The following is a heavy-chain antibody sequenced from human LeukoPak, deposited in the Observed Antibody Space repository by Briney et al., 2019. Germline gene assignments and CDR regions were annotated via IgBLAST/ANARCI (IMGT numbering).Heavy chain of an antibody. Sequence: GGSLRLSCAASGFTFSSYWMSWVRQAPGKGLEWVSAISASDDSTFYVDSVRGRFTISRDFSKNTLYLQMNSLRAEDTAVYYCAKLTSGWFEDFWGQGTLVTVSS. CDR1: GFTFSSYW. V-gene: IGHV3-23*01. J-gene: IGHJ4*02. D-gene: IGHD6-19*01. CDR3: AKLTSGWFEDF. CDR2: ISASDDST.